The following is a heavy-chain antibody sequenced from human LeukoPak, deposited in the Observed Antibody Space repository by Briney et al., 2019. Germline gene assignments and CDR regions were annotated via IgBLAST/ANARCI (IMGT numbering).Heavy chain of an antibody. V-gene: IGHV4-39*07. CDR1: GGSISSSSYY. J-gene: IGHJ4*02. CDR3: ARARTRGNNWYFDY. D-gene: IGHD1-1*01. Sequence: SETLSLTCTVSGGSISSSSYYWGWIRQPPGKGLEWIGSIYYSGSTYYNPSLKSRLTISVDTSKSQFSLKVSSVTAADTAVYYCARARTRGNNWYFDYWGQGTLVTVSS. CDR2: IYYSGST.